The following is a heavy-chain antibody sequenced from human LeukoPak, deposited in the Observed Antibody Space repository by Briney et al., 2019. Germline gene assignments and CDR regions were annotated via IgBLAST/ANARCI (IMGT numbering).Heavy chain of an antibody. CDR3: AKGGKWDVTPFDY. V-gene: IGHV3-23*01. CDR1: GFTFTSYS. CDR2: ISGGGGST. Sequence: GGSLRLSCAASGFTFTSYSMNWVRRALGKGLEWVSTISGGGGSTYYADSVKGRFTISRDNSKNTLYLQVNSLRAEDTAVYYCAKGGKWDVTPFDYWGQGTLVTVSS. D-gene: IGHD1-26*01. J-gene: IGHJ4*02.